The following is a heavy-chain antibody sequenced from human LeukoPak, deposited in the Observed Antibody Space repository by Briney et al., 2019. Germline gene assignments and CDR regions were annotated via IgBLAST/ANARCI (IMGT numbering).Heavy chain of an antibody. CDR2: IIPIFDTV. D-gene: IGHD3-22*01. CDR1: GGTFTSYA. Sequence: GASVKVSCKTSGGTFTSYAINWVRQAPGQGLEWMGVIIPIFDTVNYAQKFQGRVTITADNSTITAYMELRGLRSEDTAIYFCARGYYDTGDFDLWGRGTLVTVSS. J-gene: IGHJ2*01. V-gene: IGHV1-69*06. CDR3: ARGYYDTGDFDL.